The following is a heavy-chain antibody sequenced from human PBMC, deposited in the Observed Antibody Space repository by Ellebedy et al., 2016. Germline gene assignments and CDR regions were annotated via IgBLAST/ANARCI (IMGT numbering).Heavy chain of an antibody. V-gene: IGHV3-23*01. CDR1: GFTFGNFF. CDR3: YYGHYSGF. Sequence: GGSLRLSXVASGFTFGNFFMSWVRQAPGGGLEWVSTISAGGDITFSADSVKGRFTISRDNSRYTLYLQMDSLTAADTAVYYCYYGHYSGFWGQGTLVTVSS. J-gene: IGHJ4*02. CDR2: ISAGGDIT. D-gene: IGHD4-17*01.